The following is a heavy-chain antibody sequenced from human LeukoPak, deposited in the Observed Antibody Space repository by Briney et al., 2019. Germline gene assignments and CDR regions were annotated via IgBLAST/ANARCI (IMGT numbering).Heavy chain of an antibody. D-gene: IGHD3-22*01. J-gene: IGHJ4*02. Sequence: ASVKVSCTASGYTFTGYYMHWGRQAPGQRLEWMGWINPNSGGTNYAQKFQGRVTMTRDTSISTAYMELSRLRSDDTAVYYCARDPPPDDYYDSSGYGRWGQGTLVTVSS. CDR1: GYTFTGYY. V-gene: IGHV1-2*02. CDR3: ARDPPPDDYYDSSGYGR. CDR2: INPNSGGT.